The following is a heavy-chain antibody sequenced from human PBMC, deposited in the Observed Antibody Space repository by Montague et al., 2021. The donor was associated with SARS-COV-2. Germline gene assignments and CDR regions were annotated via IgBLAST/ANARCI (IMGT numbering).Heavy chain of an antibody. D-gene: IGHD3-22*01. J-gene: IGHJ5*02. CDR3: ARGSRITMIVVVIPGGFDP. CDR2: IYYSGST. CDR1: GGSISSYY. V-gene: IGHV4-59*12. Sequence: SETLSLTCTVSGGSISSYYWSWIRQPPGKGLEWIGYIYYSGSTNYNPSLKSRVTISVDTSKNQFSLKLSSVTAADTAVYYCARGSRITMIVVVIPGGFDPWGQGTLVTVSS.